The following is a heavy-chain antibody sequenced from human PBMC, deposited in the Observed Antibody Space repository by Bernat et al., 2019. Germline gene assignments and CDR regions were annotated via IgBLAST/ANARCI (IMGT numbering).Heavy chain of an antibody. D-gene: IGHD2-2*01. J-gene: IGHJ6*02. CDR1: GFTLASFA. CDR3: AKPSSTRNYGMDV. V-gene: IGHV3-23*01. CDR2: ISGSGGST. Sequence: EVQLLESGGGLVQPGGSLRLSCAASGFTLASFALSWVRQAPGKGLEWVSAISGSGGSTYYADSVKGRFTISRDNSKNTLYLQMNSLRAEDTAVYYCAKPSSTRNYGMDVWGQGTTVTVSS.